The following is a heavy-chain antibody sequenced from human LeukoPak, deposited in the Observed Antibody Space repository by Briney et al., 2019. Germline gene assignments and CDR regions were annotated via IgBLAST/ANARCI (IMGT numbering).Heavy chain of an antibody. CDR2: IRYDGSNK. J-gene: IGHJ5*02. Sequence: SGGSLRLSCAASGFTFSSYGMHWVRQAPGKGLEWVAFIRYDGSNKYYADSVKGRFTISRDNSKNTLYLQMNSLGAEDTAVYYCAKDYGDYQHPWGQGTLVTVSS. D-gene: IGHD4-17*01. CDR1: GFTFSSYG. CDR3: AKDYGDYQHP. V-gene: IGHV3-30*02.